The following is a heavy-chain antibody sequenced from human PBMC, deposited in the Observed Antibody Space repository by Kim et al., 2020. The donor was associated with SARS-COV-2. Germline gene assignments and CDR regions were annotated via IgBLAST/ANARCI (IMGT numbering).Heavy chain of an antibody. J-gene: IGHJ6*02. CDR2: INTNTGNP. D-gene: IGHD4-17*01. Sequence: ASVKVSCKASGYTFTSYAMNWVRQAPGQGLEWMGWINTNTGNPTYAQGFTGRFVFSLDTSVSTAYLQISSLKAEDTAVYYCARVRRDYGGNSWVWSYYYYYGMDVWGQGTPVTVSS. CDR3: ARVRRDYGGNSWVWSYYYYYGMDV. V-gene: IGHV7-4-1*02. CDR1: GYTFTSYA.